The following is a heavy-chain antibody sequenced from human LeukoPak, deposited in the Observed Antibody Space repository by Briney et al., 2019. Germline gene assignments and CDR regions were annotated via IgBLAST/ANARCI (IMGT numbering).Heavy chain of an antibody. D-gene: IGHD3-22*01. CDR2: INHSGST. Sequence: SETLSLTCAVYGGSFSGYYWSWIRQPPGKGLEWIGEINHSGSTNYNPSLKSRVTISVDTSKNQFSLKLSSVTAADTAVYYCAKEYYYDSSGFDYWGQGTLVTVSS. CDR3: AKEYYYDSSGFDY. V-gene: IGHV4-34*01. J-gene: IGHJ4*02. CDR1: GGSFSGYY.